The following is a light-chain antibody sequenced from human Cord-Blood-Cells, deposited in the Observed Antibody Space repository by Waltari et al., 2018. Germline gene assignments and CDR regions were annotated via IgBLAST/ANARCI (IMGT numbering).Light chain of an antibody. CDR3: QQRSNWPPIT. CDR2: DAS. V-gene: IGKV3-11*01. J-gene: IGKJ5*01. CDR1: QSVSSY. Sequence: EIVLTQSPATLSLSPGERATLSCSASQSVSSYLAWYQQKPGQAPRLLSYDASNRATGIPARFSGSGSGTDFTLTISSLEPEDFAVYYCQQRSNWPPITFGQGTRLEIK.